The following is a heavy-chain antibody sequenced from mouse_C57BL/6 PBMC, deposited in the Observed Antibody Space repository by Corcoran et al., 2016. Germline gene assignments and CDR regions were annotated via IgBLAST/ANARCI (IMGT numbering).Heavy chain of an antibody. Sequence: ELQLQQSGPVLVKPGASVKMSCKASGYTFTDYYMNWVKQSHGKSLEWIGVINPYNGGTSYNQKFKGKATLTVDKSSSTAYMELNSLTSEDSAVYYCARDDYDYYAMDYWGQGTSVTVSS. D-gene: IGHD2-4*01. CDR3: ARDDYDYYAMDY. J-gene: IGHJ4*01. V-gene: IGHV1-19*01. CDR1: GYTFTDYY. CDR2: INPYNGGT.